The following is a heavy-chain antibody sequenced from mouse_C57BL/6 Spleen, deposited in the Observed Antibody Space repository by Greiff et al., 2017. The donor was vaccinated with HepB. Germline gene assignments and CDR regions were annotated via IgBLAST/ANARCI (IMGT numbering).Heavy chain of an antibody. J-gene: IGHJ4*01. CDR1: GYTFTDYN. CDR2: INPNNGGT. D-gene: IGHD1-1*01. CDR3: ARRGTVVANYAMDY. Sequence: EVQLQESGPELVKPGASVKMSCKASGYTFTDYNMHWVKQSHGKSLEWIGYINPNNGGTSYNQKFKGKATLTVNKSSSTAYMELRSLTSEDSAVYYCARRGTVVANYAMDYWGQGTSVTVSS. V-gene: IGHV1-22*01.